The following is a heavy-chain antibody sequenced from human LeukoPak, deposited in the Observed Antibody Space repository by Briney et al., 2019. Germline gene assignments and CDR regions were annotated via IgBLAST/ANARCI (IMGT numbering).Heavy chain of an antibody. CDR3: AKDSAVAGTFDY. CDR1: GFTFSSYG. D-gene: IGHD6-19*01. CDR2: ISYDGSNK. Sequence: PGGSLRLSCAASGFTFSSYGMHRVRQAPGKGLEWVAVISYDGSNKYYADSVKGRFTISRDNSKNTLYLQMNSLRAEDTAVYYCAKDSAVAGTFDYWGQGTLVTVSS. V-gene: IGHV3-30*18. J-gene: IGHJ4*02.